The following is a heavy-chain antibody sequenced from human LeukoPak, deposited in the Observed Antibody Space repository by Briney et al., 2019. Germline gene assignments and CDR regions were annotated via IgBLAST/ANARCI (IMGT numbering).Heavy chain of an antibody. V-gene: IGHV1-46*01. Sequence: GASVKVSFKASGYTFTSDYIHWVRQAPGQGLEWLGIINPSGGRTTYGQNFQGRVTMTRDTSTSTVYMELSSLRSEDTAVYYCARGSRFLDYWGQGTLVTVSS. CDR1: GYTFTSDY. CDR3: ARGSRFLDY. D-gene: IGHD3-3*01. CDR2: INPSGGRT. J-gene: IGHJ4*02.